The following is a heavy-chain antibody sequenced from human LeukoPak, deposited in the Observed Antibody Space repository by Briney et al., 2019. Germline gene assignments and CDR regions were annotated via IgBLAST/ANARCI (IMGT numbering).Heavy chain of an antibody. D-gene: IGHD3-10*01. Sequence: PGGSLRLSCAASGFTFDDYGMIWVRQVAGKGLEWVAGIDWNGGSPRYADSVKGRFTISRDNAKNFLYLQMNSLRVEDTALYYCAKRGVLWGRGTLVTVSS. CDR1: GFTFDDYG. J-gene: IGHJ4*02. CDR3: AKRGVL. CDR2: IDWNGGSP. V-gene: IGHV3-20*04.